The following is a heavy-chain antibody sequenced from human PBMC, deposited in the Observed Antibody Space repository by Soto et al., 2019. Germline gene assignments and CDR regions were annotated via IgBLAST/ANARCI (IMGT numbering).Heavy chain of an antibody. V-gene: IGHV3-23*01. Sequence: GGSLRLSCAASGFTFSSYAMSWVRQAPGKGLEWVSAISGSGGSTYYADSVKGRFTISRDNSKNTLYLQMNSLRAEDTAVYYCATEGYADKFFYYYYGMDVWGQGTTVTVSS. J-gene: IGHJ6*02. CDR1: GFTFSSYA. CDR2: ISGSGGST. CDR3: ATEGYADKFFYYYYGMDV. D-gene: IGHD2-15*01.